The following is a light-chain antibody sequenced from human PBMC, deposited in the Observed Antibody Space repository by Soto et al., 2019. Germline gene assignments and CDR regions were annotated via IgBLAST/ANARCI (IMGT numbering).Light chain of an antibody. V-gene: IGLV2-14*01. CDR1: ISDVGGYNY. J-gene: IGLJ1*01. Sequence: QSVLTHPASVAVSPGQSITISCTGTISDVGGYNYVSWYQQHPGKAPKLMIYEVSNRPSGVSDRFSGSKSGNTASLTISGLQAEDEADYYCGSYTSSRIYVFGAGTKVTVL. CDR3: GSYTSSRIYV. CDR2: EVS.